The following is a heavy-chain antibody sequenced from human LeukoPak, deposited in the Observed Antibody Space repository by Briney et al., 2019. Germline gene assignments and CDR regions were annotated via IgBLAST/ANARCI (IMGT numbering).Heavy chain of an antibody. CDR3: ARARAYYDSSGFDY. CDR1: GGSDSSGGYY. CDR2: IYYSGST. D-gene: IGHD3-22*01. J-gene: IGHJ4*02. V-gene: IGHV4-61*08. Sequence: SETLSPTCTVSGGSDSSGGYYWSWIRQPPGKGLEWIGYIYYSGSTKYNPSLKSRVTISVDTSKNQFSLKLSSVTAADTAVYYCARARAYYDSSGFDYWGQGTLVTVSS.